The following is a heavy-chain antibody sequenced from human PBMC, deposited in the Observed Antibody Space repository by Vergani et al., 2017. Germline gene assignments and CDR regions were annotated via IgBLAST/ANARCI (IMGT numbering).Heavy chain of an antibody. Sequence: EVQLVQSGAEVKKPGESLKIPCQGSGYSITNYWIAWVRQRPGKGLEWMGIIYAGDSDVRYSPSFQGQVTMSVDKSLSTAYLQWSSLKASDTAAYYCAKTHDFSSLYSSYNWFDPWGQGTKVTVSS. CDR3: AKTHDFSSLYSSYNWFDP. V-gene: IGHV5-51*03. CDR2: IYAGDSDV. D-gene: IGHD3-3*01. J-gene: IGHJ5*02. CDR1: GYSITNYW.